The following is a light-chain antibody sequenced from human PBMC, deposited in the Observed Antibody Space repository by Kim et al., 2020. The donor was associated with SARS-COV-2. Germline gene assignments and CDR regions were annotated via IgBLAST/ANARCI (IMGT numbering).Light chain of an antibody. CDR2: YDT. CDR1: NIGSKS. V-gene: IGLV3-21*04. CDR3: QVWDTNSEV. Sequence: SYELTQPPSVSVAPGQTASITCAGNNIGSKSVHWYQQRPGQAPVLVIYYDTDRPSGIPERFSGSNSGNTATLTISRVEAGDEADYYCQVWDTNSEVFGGG. J-gene: IGLJ3*02.